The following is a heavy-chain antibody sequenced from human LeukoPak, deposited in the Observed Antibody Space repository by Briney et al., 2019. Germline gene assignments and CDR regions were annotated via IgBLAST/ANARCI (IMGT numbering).Heavy chain of an antibody. CDR1: GDSMNNHF. J-gene: IGHJ3*02. V-gene: IGHV4-4*09. CDR2: IHSSRET. CDR3: ARHIGSNWYWAFDI. D-gene: IGHD6-13*01. Sequence: PSETLSLTCTVSGDSMNNHFWSWIRRLPGKGLEWIGYIHSSRETNYDPSLKSRVTISVDTSKNQFSLKLTYVTAADTGVYYCARHIGSNWYWAFDIWGQGTMVTVSS.